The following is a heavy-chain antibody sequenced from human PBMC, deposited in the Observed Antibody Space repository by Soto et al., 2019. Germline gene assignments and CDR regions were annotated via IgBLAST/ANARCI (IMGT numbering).Heavy chain of an antibody. CDR3: ARDWDHPRYCSGGSCYSGLGY. CDR2: IWYDGSNK. CDR1: GFTFSSYG. V-gene: IGHV3-33*01. J-gene: IGHJ4*02. Sequence: QVQLVESGGGVVQPGRSLRLSCAASGFTFSSYGMHWVRQAPGKGLEWVAVIWYDGSNKKYADSVKGRFTISRDNSKNTLYLQMNSLIAEDTAVYYCARDWDHPRYCSGGSCYSGLGYWGQGTLVTVSS. D-gene: IGHD2-15*01.